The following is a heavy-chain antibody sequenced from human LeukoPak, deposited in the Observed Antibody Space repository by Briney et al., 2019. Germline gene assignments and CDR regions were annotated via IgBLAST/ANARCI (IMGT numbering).Heavy chain of an antibody. CDR2: IYYSGST. J-gene: IGHJ5*02. D-gene: IGHD2-21*02. CDR3: ARDRIAYCGGDCYSRWFDP. CDR1: GGSVSSGSYY. Sequence: SETLSLTCTVSGGSVSSGSYYWSWIRQAPGKGLEWIGYIYYSGSTNYNPSLKSRVTISVDTSKTQFSLTLSSVTAADTAVYYCARDRIAYCGGDCYSRWFDPWGQGTLVTVSS. V-gene: IGHV4-61*01.